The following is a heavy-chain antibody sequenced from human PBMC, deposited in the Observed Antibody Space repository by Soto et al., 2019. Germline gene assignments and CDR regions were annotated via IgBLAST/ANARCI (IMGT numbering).Heavy chain of an antibody. Sequence: QVQLVESGGGVVQPGRSLRLSCAASGFTFSSYGMHWVRQAPGKGLEWVAVIWYDGSNKYYADSVKGRFTISRDNSKNTLHLQVNSLRAEDTAVYYCAREDPEWADYCYDGMDVWGQGTTVTVSS. J-gene: IGHJ6*02. CDR3: AREDPEWADYCYDGMDV. CDR2: IWYDGSNK. V-gene: IGHV3-33*01. D-gene: IGHD2-8*01. CDR1: GFTFSSYG.